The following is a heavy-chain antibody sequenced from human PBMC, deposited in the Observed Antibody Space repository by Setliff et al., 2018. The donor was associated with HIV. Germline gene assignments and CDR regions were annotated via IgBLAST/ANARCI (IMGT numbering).Heavy chain of an antibody. CDR3: ASAHSSLSVYYYYMDV. J-gene: IGHJ6*03. CDR1: GFTFNNDA. V-gene: IGHV3-23*03. Sequence: GESLKISCAASGFTFNNDAMSWVRQAPGKGLEWVSVIYIGGSSTYYADSVKGRFTISRDKSRNTVFLQMNSLRAEDTAVYYCASAHSSLSVYYYYMDVWGKGTTVTV. D-gene: IGHD3-3*01. CDR2: IYIGGSST.